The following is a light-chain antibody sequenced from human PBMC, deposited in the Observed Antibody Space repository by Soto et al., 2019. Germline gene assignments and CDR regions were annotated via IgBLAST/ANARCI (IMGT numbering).Light chain of an antibody. CDR1: QSVSSSY. Sequence: EIVLTQSPGTLSLSPGERVTLSCRASQSVSSSYLAWYQQKPGQAPRLLIYAASSRATGIPDRFSGSGSETDFTLTISRLEPEDFAVYYCQRYGSSPLTFGGGTKVEIK. CDR3: QRYGSSPLT. J-gene: IGKJ4*01. V-gene: IGKV3-20*01. CDR2: AAS.